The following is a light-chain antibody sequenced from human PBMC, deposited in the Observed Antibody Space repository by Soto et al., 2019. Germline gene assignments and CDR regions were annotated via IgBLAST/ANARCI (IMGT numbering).Light chain of an antibody. CDR2: EVS. CDR1: SSDVGGYKY. CDR3: NPNTSTQTGV. V-gene: IGLV2-14*01. Sequence: QSALTQPASVSGSPGQSITISCAGTSSDVGGYKYVSWYQQHPGKAPKLMIYEVSNRPSGVSNRFSGSKSGNTASLSISGLQAEDEADYYCNPNTSTQTGVVGTGTKLAVL. J-gene: IGLJ1*01.